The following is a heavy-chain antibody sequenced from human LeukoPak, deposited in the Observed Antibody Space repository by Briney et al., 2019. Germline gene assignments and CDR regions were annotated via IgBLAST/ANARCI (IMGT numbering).Heavy chain of an antibody. CDR1: GGSFSGYY. D-gene: IGHD3-10*01. CDR2: INHSGST. J-gene: IGHJ5*02. V-gene: IGHV4-34*01. CDR3: ARGPVPYYYGSWFDP. Sequence: PSETLSLTCSLSGGSFSGYYWSWIRQPPGKGLEWIGEINHSGSTNYNPSLKSRVTISVDTSKNQFSLKLSSVTAADTAVYYCARGPVPYYYGSWFDPWGQGTLVTVSS.